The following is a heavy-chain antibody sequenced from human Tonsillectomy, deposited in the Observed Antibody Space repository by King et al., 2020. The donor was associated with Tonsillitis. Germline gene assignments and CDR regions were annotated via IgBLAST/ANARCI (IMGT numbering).Heavy chain of an antibody. CDR3: ARRGGASDDSTNYYFYYYYMDV. V-gene: IGHV3-7*01. CDR1: GFTFSSYW. D-gene: IGHD2/OR15-2a*01. Sequence: VQLVESGGGLVQPGGSLRLSCAASGFTFSSYWMSWVRQAPGKGLEWVANIKQDGSEKYYVDSVKGRFTISRDNAKNSLYLQMNSLRAEDTAVYYCARRGGASDDSTNYYFYYYYMDVWGKGTTVTVSS. J-gene: IGHJ6*03. CDR2: IKQDGSEK.